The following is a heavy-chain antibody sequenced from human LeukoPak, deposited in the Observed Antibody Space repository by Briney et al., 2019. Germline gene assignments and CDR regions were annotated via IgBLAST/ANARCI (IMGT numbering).Heavy chain of an antibody. D-gene: IGHD1-1*01. V-gene: IGHV3-23*01. CDR1: GFTFSSSA. CDR2: ISGSGSGGST. CDR3: AREGGPAGQLWHGADEY. J-gene: IGHJ4*02. Sequence: GGSLRLSCAASGFTFSSSAMSWVRQAPGKGLEWVSSISGSGSGGSTYYADSVKGRFTISRDNAKNSLYLQMNSLRAEDTAVYYCAREGGPAGQLWHGADEYWGQGTLVTVSS.